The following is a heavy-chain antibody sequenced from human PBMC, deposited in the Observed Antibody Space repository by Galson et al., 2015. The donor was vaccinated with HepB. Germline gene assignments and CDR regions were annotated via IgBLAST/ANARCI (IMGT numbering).Heavy chain of an antibody. V-gene: IGHV2-70*04. J-gene: IGHJ4*02. Sequence: PALVKPTQTLTLTCTFSVFSLSTSGMRVSWIRQPPGKALEWLARIDWDDDKFYSTSLKTRLTISKDTSKNQVVLTMTNMDPVDTATYYCARSTMGITIFEYWGQGTLVTVSS. CDR2: IDWDDDK. D-gene: IGHD3-3*01. CDR1: VFSLSTSGMR. CDR3: ARSTMGITIFEY.